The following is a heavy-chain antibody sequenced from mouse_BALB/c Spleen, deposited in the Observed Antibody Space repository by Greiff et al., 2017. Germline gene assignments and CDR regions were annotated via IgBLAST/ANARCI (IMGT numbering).Heavy chain of an antibody. D-gene: IGHD1-1*01. CDR1: GYTFTSYW. CDR2: INPSTGYT. V-gene: IGHV1-7*01. Sequence: QVQLQQSGAELAKPGASVKMSCKASGYTFTSYWMHWVKQRPGQGLEWIGYINPSTGYTEYNQKFKDKATLTADKSSSTAYMQLSSLTSEDSAVYYCARSELDYGYAMDYWGQGTSVTVSS. J-gene: IGHJ4*01. CDR3: ARSELDYGYAMDY.